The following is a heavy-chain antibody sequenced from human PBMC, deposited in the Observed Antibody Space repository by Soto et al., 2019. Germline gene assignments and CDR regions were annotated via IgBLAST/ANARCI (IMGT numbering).Heavy chain of an antibody. V-gene: IGHV3-73*01. CDR1: GFTFSGSA. CDR3: TRPRIAALSEASQDYYYYGMDV. Sequence: GGSLRLSCAASGFTFSGSAMHWVRQASGKGLEWVGRIRSKANSYATAYAASVKGRFAISRDDSKNTAYLQMNSLKTEDTAVYYCTRPRIAALSEASQDYYYYGMDVWGQGTTVTVS. J-gene: IGHJ6*02. CDR2: IRSKANSYAT. D-gene: IGHD6-6*01.